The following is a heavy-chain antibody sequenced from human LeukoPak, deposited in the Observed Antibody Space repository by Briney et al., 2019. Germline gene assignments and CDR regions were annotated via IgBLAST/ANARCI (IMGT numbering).Heavy chain of an antibody. D-gene: IGHD3-3*01. J-gene: IGHJ3*02. CDR1: GYTFTGYY. Sequence: ASVKVSCKASGYTFTGYYMHWVRQAPGQGLEWMGWINPNSGGTNYAQKFQGRVTMTRDTSISTAYMELSRLRSDDTAVYYCAREIFGGVISRDAFDIWGQGTMVTVSS. V-gene: IGHV1-2*02. CDR3: AREIFGGVISRDAFDI. CDR2: INPNSGGT.